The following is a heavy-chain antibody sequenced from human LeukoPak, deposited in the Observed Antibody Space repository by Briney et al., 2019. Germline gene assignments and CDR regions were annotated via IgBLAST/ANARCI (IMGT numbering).Heavy chain of an antibody. CDR1: GFTISSYG. J-gene: IGHJ4*02. D-gene: IGHD1-26*01. Sequence: GGSLRLSCAASGFTISSYGMSWVRQAPGKGLEWVSTISGSAYNTYYADSVKGRFTISRDNSANTLYLQMNSLRAEDTVLYYCAKNSGSYFIYYVDSWGQGTLVTVSS. V-gene: IGHV3-23*01. CDR3: AKNSGSYFIYYVDS. CDR2: ISGSAYNT.